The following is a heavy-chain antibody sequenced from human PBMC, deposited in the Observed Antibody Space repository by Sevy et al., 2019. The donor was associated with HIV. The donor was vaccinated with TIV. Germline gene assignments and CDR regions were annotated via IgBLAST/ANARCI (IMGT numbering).Heavy chain of an antibody. D-gene: IGHD3-3*01. CDR3: ARDLPTIFGAADYYYYGMDV. Sequence: ASVKVSCKASGYTFTSYGISWVRQAPGQGLAWMGWISAYNGNTNYAQKLQGRVTMTTDTSTSTAYMELRSLRSDDTAVYYCARDLPTIFGAADYYYYGMDVWGQGTTVTVSS. J-gene: IGHJ6*02. CDR1: GYTFTSYG. V-gene: IGHV1-18*01. CDR2: ISAYNGNT.